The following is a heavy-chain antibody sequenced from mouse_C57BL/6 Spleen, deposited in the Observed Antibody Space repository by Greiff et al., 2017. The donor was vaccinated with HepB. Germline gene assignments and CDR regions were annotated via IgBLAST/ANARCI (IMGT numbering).Heavy chain of an antibody. D-gene: IGHD4-1*01. V-gene: IGHV5-4*01. CDR1: GFTFSSYA. CDR3: AREGIGELGRYFDY. CDR2: ISDGGSYT. J-gene: IGHJ2*01. Sequence: EVQLVESGGGLVKPGGSLKLSCAASGFTFSSYAMSWVRQTPEKRLEWVATISDGGSYTYYPDNVKGRFTISRDNAKNNLYLQMSHLKSEDTAMYFCAREGIGELGRYFDYWGQGTTLTVSS.